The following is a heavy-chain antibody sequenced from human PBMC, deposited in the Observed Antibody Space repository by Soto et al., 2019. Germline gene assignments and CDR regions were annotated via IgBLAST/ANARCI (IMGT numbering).Heavy chain of an antibody. V-gene: IGHV1-24*01. CDR1: GYTLTELS. J-gene: IGHJ3*02. CDR3: STADMVLPYDAFDI. Sequence: ASVKVSCKVSGYTLTELSMHWVRQAPGKGLEWMGGFDPEDGETIYAQKFQGRVTMTEDTSTDTAYMELSSLRSEDTAVYYCSTADMVLPYDAFDIWGQGTMV. CDR2: FDPEDGET. D-gene: IGHD2-8*02.